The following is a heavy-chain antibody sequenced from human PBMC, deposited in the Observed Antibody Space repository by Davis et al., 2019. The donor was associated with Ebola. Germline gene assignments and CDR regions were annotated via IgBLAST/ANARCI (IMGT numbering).Heavy chain of an antibody. J-gene: IGHJ6*02. D-gene: IGHD3-10*01. CDR3: ARPQKPYYYGSGNQKYYGMDV. Sequence: GESLKIPCAASGFTFSSYWMSWVREAPGKGLEWVANIKQDGSEKYYLASVKVRFTISRDNAKNSLYLQMNSLRAEDTAVYYCARPQKPYYYGSGNQKYYGMDVWGQGTTVTVSS. CDR2: IKQDGSEK. CDR1: GFTFSSYW. V-gene: IGHV3-7*03.